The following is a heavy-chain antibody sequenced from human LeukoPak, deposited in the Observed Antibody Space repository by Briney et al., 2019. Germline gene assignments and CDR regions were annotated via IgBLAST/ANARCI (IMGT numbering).Heavy chain of an antibody. CDR3: AKDTQERWLQLPYYGMDV. CDR1: GFTFEDYA. J-gene: IGHJ6*02. D-gene: IGHD5-24*01. CDR2: ISWNSGSI. V-gene: IGHV3-9*01. Sequence: GGSLRLSCAASGFTFEDYAMHWVRQSPGKGLKWVSGISWNSGSIGYADSVKGRFTVSRDNAKNSLYLQMNSLRAEDTALYYCAKDTQERWLQLPYYGMDVWGQGTTVTVSS.